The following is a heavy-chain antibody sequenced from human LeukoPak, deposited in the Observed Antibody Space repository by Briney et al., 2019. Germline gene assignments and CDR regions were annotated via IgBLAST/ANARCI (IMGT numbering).Heavy chain of an antibody. CDR3: ARTYGTSWFYFDY. CDR2: IYYSGST. Sequence: SETLSLTCTVSGGSVSSGSHYWSWIRQPPGKGLDWIGYIYYSGSTNYNPSLKSRVTISVDTSKNQFFLKLSSVTAADTAVFYCARTYGTSWFYFDYWGQGTLVTVSS. V-gene: IGHV4-61*01. CDR1: GGSVSSGSHY. J-gene: IGHJ4*02. D-gene: IGHD6-13*01.